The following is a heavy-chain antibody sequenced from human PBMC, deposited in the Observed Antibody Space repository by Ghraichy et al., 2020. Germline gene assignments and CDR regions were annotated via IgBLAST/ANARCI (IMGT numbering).Heavy chain of an antibody. J-gene: IGHJ4*02. CDR1: GHTFDSYY. V-gene: IGHV1-46*02. CDR3: AGSATGFDY. Sequence: ASVKVSCKASGHTFDSYYMHWVRQAPGQGLEWMGIINPSGDRTGYAQKFQGRVTMTRDTSTSTVYMELSSLRSEDTAVYYCAGSATGFDYWGQGTLVTVSS. CDR2: INPSGDRT. D-gene: IGHD1-14*01.